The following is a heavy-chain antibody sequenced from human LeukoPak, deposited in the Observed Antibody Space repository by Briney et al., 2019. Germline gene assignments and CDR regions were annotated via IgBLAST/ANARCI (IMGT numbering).Heavy chain of an antibody. J-gene: IGHJ3*02. Sequence: SETLSLTCTVSGGSISSYYWSWLRQPPGKGLEWLGYIYYSGSTNYNPSLKSRVTISVHTSKNQFSLKLISVTTAGTAVYYCARYSPHSYGGDDAFDIWGQGTMVTVSS. CDR1: GGSISSYY. D-gene: IGHD5-18*01. V-gene: IGHV4-59*01. CDR2: IYYSGST. CDR3: ARYSPHSYGGDDAFDI.